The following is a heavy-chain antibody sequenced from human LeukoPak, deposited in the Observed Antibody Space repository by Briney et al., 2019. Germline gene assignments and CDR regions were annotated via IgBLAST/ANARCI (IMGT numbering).Heavy chain of an antibody. D-gene: IGHD6-13*01. CDR2: IYYSGST. J-gene: IGHJ6*03. CDR3: ARQDPADSSSWRTYYYYYYMDV. CDR1: GGSISSGSYY. V-gene: IGHV4-39*01. Sequence: PSQTLSLTCTVSGGSISSGSYYWSWIRQPPGKGLEWIGSIYYSGSTYYNPSLKSRVTISVDTSKNQFSLKLSSVTAADTAVYYCARQDPADSSSWRTYYYYYYMDVWGKGTTVTISS.